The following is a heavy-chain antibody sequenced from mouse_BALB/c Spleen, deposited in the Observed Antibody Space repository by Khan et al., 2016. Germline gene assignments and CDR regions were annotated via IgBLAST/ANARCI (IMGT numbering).Heavy chain of an antibody. J-gene: IGHJ3*01. Sequence: EVKLLESGPGLVKPSQSLSLTCTVTGYSITSDYAWNWIRQFPGNKLEWMGYISYRGRPNYNPSLQSRISITRDTSKNQFVLQLNSVTTEDTATYYCARRGGTTDAFAYWGQGTLVTVSA. CDR3: ARRGGTTDAFAY. CDR2: ISYRGRP. D-gene: IGHD1-1*01. V-gene: IGHV3-2*02. CDR1: GYSITSDYA.